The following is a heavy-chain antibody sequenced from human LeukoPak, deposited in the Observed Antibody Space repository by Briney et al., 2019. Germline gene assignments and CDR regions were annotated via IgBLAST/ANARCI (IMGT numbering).Heavy chain of an antibody. CDR2: ISSSSSYI. CDR1: GFTFSSYS. D-gene: IGHD2-2*01. V-gene: IGHV3-21*01. J-gene: IGHJ5*02. Sequence: GGSLRLSCAASGFTFSSYSMNWVRQAPGKGLEWVSSISSSSSYIYYADSVKGRFTISRDNAKNSLYLQMNSLRAEDTAVYYCARGGSSHNNWFDPWGQGTPVTVSS. CDR3: ARGGSSHNNWFDP.